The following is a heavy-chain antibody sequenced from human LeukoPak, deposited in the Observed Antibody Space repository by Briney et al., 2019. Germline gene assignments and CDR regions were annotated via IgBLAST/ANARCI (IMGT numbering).Heavy chain of an antibody. V-gene: IGHV5-51*01. Sequence: GESLKISCKGSGYSFTSYWIGWVRQMPGKGLEWMGIIYPGDSDTRYSPSFQGQVTISADKSISTAYLQWSSLKASDTAMYYCARRIALGGYSGSSGGGFDYWGQGTLVTVSS. CDR1: GYSFTSYW. D-gene: IGHD6-6*01. CDR3: ARRIALGGYSGSSGGGFDY. CDR2: IYPGDSDT. J-gene: IGHJ4*02.